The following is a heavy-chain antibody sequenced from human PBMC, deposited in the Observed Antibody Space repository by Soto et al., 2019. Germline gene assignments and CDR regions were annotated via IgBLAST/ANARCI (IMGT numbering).Heavy chain of an antibody. CDR2: IDPSDSYT. V-gene: IGHV5-10-1*01. Sequence: RGESLKISCKGSGYSFTSYWISWVRQMPGKGLEWMGRIDPSDSYTNYSPSFQGHVTISADKSISTAYLQWSSLKASDTVMYYCARQAVPYYYYGMDVWGQGTTVTVSS. CDR3: ARQAVPYYYYGMDV. CDR1: GYSFTSYW. D-gene: IGHD1-1*01. J-gene: IGHJ6*02.